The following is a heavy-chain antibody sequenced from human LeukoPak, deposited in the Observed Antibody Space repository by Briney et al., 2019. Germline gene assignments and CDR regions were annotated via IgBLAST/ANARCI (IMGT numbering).Heavy chain of an antibody. D-gene: IGHD6-13*01. CDR3: ARRYSTPSISYYGMDV. V-gene: IGHV3-11*01. Sequence: GGSLRLSCAASGFTFSDYYMSWIRQAPGKGLEWVSYISSSGSTIYYADSVKGRFTISRDNAKNSLYLQMNSLGAEDTAVYYCARRYSTPSISYYGMDVWGQGTTVTVSS. CDR2: ISSSGSTI. J-gene: IGHJ6*02. CDR1: GFTFSDYY.